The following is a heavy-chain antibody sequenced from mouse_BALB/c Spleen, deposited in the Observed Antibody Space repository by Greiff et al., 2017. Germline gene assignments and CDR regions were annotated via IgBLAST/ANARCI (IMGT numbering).Heavy chain of an antibody. CDR1: GFSLTSYG. Sequence: QVQLQQSGPGLVAPSQSLSITCTVSGFSLTSYGVHWVRQPPGKGLEWLGVIWAGGSTNYNSALMSSLSNSKDNYTSQVFLRMTSLQTDDTARYYCARDQGDGSSFPPWFAYWGQGTLVTVSA. CDR3: ARDQGDGSSFPPWFAY. J-gene: IGHJ3*01. V-gene: IGHV2-9*02. D-gene: IGHD1-1*01. CDR2: IWAGGST.